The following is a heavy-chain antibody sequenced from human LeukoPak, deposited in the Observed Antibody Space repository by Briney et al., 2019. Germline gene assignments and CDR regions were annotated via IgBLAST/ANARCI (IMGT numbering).Heavy chain of an antibody. CDR2: INHSGST. J-gene: IGHJ5*02. V-gene: IGHV4-34*01. D-gene: IGHD6-13*01. CDR1: GGSFSGYY. CDR3: ARPRIAAAGRWLDP. Sequence: SETLSLTCAVYGGSFSGYYWSWIRQPPGKGLEWIGEINHSGSTNYNPSLKSRVTISVDTSKNQFSLKLSSVTAADTAVYYCARPRIAAAGRWLDPWGQGTLVTVSS.